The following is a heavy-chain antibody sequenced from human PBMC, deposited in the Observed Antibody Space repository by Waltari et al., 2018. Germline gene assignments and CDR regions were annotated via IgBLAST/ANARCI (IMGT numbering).Heavy chain of an antibody. Sequence: QVQLVQSGAEVKKPGSSVKLSCKASGGTFSSYAICWLRQAPGHGLEWMGGIIPIIGTANYAQKFQGRVTITADESTSTAYMELSSLRSEDTAVYYCARTRGLLVAATPSYYCDYWGQGALVTVSS. CDR1: GGTFSSYA. V-gene: IGHV1-69*01. CDR3: ARTRGLLVAATPSYYCDY. D-gene: IGHD2-15*01. J-gene: IGHJ4*02. CDR2: IIPIIGTA.